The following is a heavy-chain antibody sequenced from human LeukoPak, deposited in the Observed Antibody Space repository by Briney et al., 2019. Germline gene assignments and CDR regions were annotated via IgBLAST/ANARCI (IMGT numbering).Heavy chain of an antibody. D-gene: IGHD5-24*01. J-gene: IGHJ4*02. CDR2: ISTISTYI. V-gene: IGHV3-21*01. CDR3: ARGSDLEGSFDY. CDR1: RFTFSSYN. Sequence: PGGSLRLSCAASRFTFSSYNMNWVRQAPGKGLEWVSSISTISTYIYYADSVKGRFTISRDNAKNSLYLQMSSLRAEDTALYYCARGSDLEGSFDYWGQGTLVTVSS.